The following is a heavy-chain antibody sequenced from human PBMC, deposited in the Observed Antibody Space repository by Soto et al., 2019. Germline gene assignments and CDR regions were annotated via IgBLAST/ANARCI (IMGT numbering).Heavy chain of an antibody. CDR2: ICHSGST. Sequence: QLQLQESGSGLVKPSQTLSLTCAVSGGSISSGGYSWSWIRQPPGKGLEWIGYICHSGSTYYNPSLKSRVTISVDRSKNQYSLKLSSVTAADTAVYYCARAPGYCTNGVCYTPGWFDPWGQGTLVTVSS. CDR3: ARAPGYCTNGVCYTPGWFDP. D-gene: IGHD2-8*01. J-gene: IGHJ5*02. V-gene: IGHV4-30-2*01. CDR1: GGSISSGGYS.